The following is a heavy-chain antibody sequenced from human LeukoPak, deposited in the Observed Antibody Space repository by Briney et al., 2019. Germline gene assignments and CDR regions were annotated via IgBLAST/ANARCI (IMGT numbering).Heavy chain of an antibody. J-gene: IGHJ4*02. CDR3: ASGRAVAVDY. Sequence: GGSLGLSCAASGFTVSSNYMSWVRQAPGKGLEWVSVIYSGGSTYYADSVKGRFTISRDNSKNTLYLQMNSLRAEDTAVYYCASGRAVAVDYWGQGTLVTVSS. CDR2: IYSGGST. CDR1: GFTVSSNY. V-gene: IGHV3-66*01. D-gene: IGHD6-19*01.